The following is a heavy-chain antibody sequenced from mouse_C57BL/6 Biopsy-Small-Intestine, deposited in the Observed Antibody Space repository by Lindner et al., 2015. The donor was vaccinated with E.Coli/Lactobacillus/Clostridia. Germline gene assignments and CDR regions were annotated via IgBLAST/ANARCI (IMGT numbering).Heavy chain of an antibody. CDR3: SRGQTASATDS. V-gene: IGHV1-64*01. D-gene: IGHD1-1*01. CDR2: IRPNSGAP. J-gene: IGHJ4*01. Sequence: SVKVSCKASGYDFNGYYIHWVRQAPGQGLEWMGRIRPNSGAPNYAQKFQGRVTMTTDTSISTAYMELSGLTSADTAMYYCSRGQTASATDSWGQGALVTVSS. CDR1: GYDFNGYY.